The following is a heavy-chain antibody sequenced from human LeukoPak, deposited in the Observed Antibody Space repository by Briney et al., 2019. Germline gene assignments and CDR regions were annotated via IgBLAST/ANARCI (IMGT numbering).Heavy chain of an antibody. Sequence: GGSLILSCGVSVFTFSRYAMSWVRQAPGEGLEWVSAFSGSGGSTYYADSVKGRFNISRDTSKNTLYLQMNRLRAEDTAVYYCTKVEVLTVTPWYFDLWGRGTLVTVSS. V-gene: IGHV3-23*01. CDR2: FSGSGGST. CDR3: TKVEVLTVTPWYFDL. D-gene: IGHD4-17*01. J-gene: IGHJ2*01. CDR1: VFTFSRYA.